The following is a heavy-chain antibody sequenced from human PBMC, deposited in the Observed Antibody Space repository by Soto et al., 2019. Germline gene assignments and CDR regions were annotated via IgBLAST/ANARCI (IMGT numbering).Heavy chain of an antibody. J-gene: IGHJ4*02. V-gene: IGHV3-15*04. CDR1: GFTFRSYG. Sequence: VQLVESGGGVVQPGRSLRLSCAASGFTFRSYGMHWVRQAPAKGLEWVGRVESKTDAGTTDYAAPVKGRFIITRDDSKNTLYLQMNSLKTEDTAVYYCATAVVVTGLNYWGQGTLVTVSS. CDR2: VESKTDAGTT. CDR3: ATAVVVTGLNY. D-gene: IGHD3-22*01.